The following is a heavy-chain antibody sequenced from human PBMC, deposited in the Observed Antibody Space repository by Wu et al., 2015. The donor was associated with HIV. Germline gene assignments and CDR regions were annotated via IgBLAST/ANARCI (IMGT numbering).Heavy chain of an antibody. J-gene: IGHJ4*02. CDR1: GYTFTDYY. V-gene: IGHV1-2*02. CDR3: ARSHKWLQLRYQGNFDY. D-gene: IGHD5-12*01. Sequence: QVQLVQSGAEVKKPGSSVKVSCKASGYTFTDYYIYWVRQAPGQGLEWMGWINPKSGGTNYAQDFQGRLTMTRDTSITTVYLELKRLTSEDTAMYFCARSHKWLQLRYQGNFDYWGQGTLVTVSS. CDR2: INPKSGGT.